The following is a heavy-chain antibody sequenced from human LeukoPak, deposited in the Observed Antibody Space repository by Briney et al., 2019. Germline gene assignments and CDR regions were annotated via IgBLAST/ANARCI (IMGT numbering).Heavy chain of an antibody. CDR1: GGSISSYY. CDR3: ARTTMVRGAYYMDV. D-gene: IGHD3-10*01. CDR2: IYYSGST. J-gene: IGHJ6*03. V-gene: IGHV4-59*01. Sequence: SETLSLTCTISGGSISSYYWSWIRQPPGKGLEWIGYIYYSGSTYYNPSLKSRVTISVDTSKNQFSLKQSSVTAADTAVYYCARTTMVRGAYYMDVWGKGTTVTISS.